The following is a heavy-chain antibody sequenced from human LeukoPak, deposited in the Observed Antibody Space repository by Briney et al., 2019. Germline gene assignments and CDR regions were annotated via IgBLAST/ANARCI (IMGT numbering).Heavy chain of an antibody. Sequence: SETLSLTCTVSGGSISSYYWSWIRQPPGKGLEWIGYIYYSGSTNYNPSLKSRVTISVDTSKNQFSLKLSSVTAADTAVYYCARSFAYYYDSSGPLDPWGQGTLVTVSS. D-gene: IGHD3-22*01. V-gene: IGHV4-59*01. CDR3: ARSFAYYYDSSGPLDP. J-gene: IGHJ5*02. CDR2: IYYSGST. CDR1: GGSISSYY.